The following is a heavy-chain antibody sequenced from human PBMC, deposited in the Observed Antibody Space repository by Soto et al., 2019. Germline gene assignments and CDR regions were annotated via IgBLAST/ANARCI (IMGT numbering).Heavy chain of an antibody. Sequence: QVQLQESGPGLVKPSETLSLTCSVSGGSVSSGNNYWSWVRQPPGKGLEWVGYIYNSGSTNYNPSLXXRXHXXGDPSKNQFPLTLSPATAPDTPVYYGTVVRMATLDWGPGSLVAVAS. D-gene: IGHD5-12*01. CDR3: TVVRMATLD. CDR1: GGSVSSGNNY. CDR2: IYNSGST. J-gene: IGHJ4*02. V-gene: IGHV4-61*01.